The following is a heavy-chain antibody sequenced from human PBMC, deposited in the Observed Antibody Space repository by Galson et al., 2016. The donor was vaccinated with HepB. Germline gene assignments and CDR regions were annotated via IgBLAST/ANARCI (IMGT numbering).Heavy chain of an antibody. CDR3: ARLGDDSSGWHSFDY. J-gene: IGHJ4*02. Sequence: SLRLSCAASGFTFSMYWMSWVRQAPGKGLEWVANIKQGGSEKYYVESVRGRFTVSRGNAKNSLYLQMNSLRVEDTAVYYCARLGDDSSGWHSFDYWGQGTLVTVSS. D-gene: IGHD6-19*01. CDR1: GFTFSMYW. CDR2: IKQGGSEK. V-gene: IGHV3-7*01.